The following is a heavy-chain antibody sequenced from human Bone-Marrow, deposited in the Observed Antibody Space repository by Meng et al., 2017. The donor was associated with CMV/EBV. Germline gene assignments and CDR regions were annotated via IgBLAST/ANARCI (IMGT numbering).Heavy chain of an antibody. J-gene: IGHJ4*02. CDR1: GYSFTSYW. CDR3: AKDQRSHCSGSTSCWGADY. Sequence: KVSCKGSGYSFTSYWIGWVRQMPGKGLEWMGIIYPGDSDTRYSPSFQGQVTISADKSISTAYLQWSSLRVEDTAVYHCAKDQRSHCSGSTSCWGADYWGQGTLVTVSS. CDR2: IYPGDSDT. V-gene: IGHV5-51*01. D-gene: IGHD2-2*01.